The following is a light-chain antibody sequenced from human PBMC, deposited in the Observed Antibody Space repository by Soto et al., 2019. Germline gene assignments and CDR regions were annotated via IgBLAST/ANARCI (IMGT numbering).Light chain of an antibody. Sequence: QSALTQPASVSGSPGQSITISCTGTSSDVGSYNLVSWYQQHPGKAPKLIIYEGSKRPSGVSNRFSDSKSGNTASLTISGLQAEDEADYYCCSYAGSRVVFGGGTKVTVL. CDR1: SSDVGSYNL. CDR2: EGS. CDR3: CSYAGSRVV. V-gene: IGLV2-23*01. J-gene: IGLJ2*01.